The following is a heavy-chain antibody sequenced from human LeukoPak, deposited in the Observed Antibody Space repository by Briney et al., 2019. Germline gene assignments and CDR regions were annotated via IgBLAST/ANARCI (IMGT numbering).Heavy chain of an antibody. Sequence: ASMKVSCKASGYSFINYGINWVRQAPGQGLEWMGCISGYNGNTDYAQKFQGRVTMTRDTSTSTAYMEVRSLKSDDTAVYYCAREELERLRGGDYYYYMDVWGKGTTVTISS. CDR1: GYSFINYG. J-gene: IGHJ6*03. CDR3: AREELERLRGGDYYYYMDV. V-gene: IGHV1-18*01. CDR2: ISGYNGNT. D-gene: IGHD1-1*01.